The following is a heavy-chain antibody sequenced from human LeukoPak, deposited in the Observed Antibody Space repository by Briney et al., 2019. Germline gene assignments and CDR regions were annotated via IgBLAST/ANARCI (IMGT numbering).Heavy chain of an antibody. CDR3: ARDRFLNSSSPFDP. J-gene: IGHJ5*02. CDR2: ISYDGSNK. D-gene: IGHD6-13*01. Sequence: PGGSLRLSCAASGFTFSSYAMHWVRQAPGKGLEWVAVISYDGSNKYYADSVKGRFTISRDNSKNTLYLQMNSLRAEDTAVYYCARDRFLNSSSPFDPWGQGTLVTVSS. V-gene: IGHV3-30*04. CDR1: GFTFSSYA.